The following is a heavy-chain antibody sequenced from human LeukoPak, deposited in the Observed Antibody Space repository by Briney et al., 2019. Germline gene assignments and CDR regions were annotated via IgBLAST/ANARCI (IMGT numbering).Heavy chain of an antibody. CDR1: GVTFSSYS. Sequence: GGSLRLSCAASGVTFSSYSMNWGRQAPGKGLEWVSYISSISSIIYYADSVKGRFTISRDNAKNSLYLHMNSLRAEDTALYYCATARITMVRGPSASDYWGQGTLVTVSS. CDR2: ISSISSII. V-gene: IGHV3-48*04. CDR3: ATARITMVRGPSASDY. J-gene: IGHJ4*02. D-gene: IGHD3-10*01.